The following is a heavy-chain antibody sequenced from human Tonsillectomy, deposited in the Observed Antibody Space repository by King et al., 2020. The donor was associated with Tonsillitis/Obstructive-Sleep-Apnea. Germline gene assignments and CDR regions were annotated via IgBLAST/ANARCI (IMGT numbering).Heavy chain of an antibody. D-gene: IGHD3-3*01. CDR2: ISWDGGST. V-gene: IGHV3-43*01. CDR1: GFTFDDYT. CDR3: AKCPAICRVTPGYYNYYMDV. Sequence: VQLVESGGVVVQPGGSLRLSCAASGFTFDDYTMHWVRQAPGKGLEWVSLISWDGGSTYYPDSVKGRFTISRDNRKNSLYMQMNRLRTEYTALYYCAKCPAICRVTPGYYNYYMDVWGKGTTVTVSS. J-gene: IGHJ6*03.